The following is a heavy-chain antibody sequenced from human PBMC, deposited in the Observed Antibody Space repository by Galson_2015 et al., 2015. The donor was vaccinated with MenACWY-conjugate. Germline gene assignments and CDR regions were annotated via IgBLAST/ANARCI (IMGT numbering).Heavy chain of an antibody. J-gene: IGHJ4*02. CDR3: ATAGSYRFDY. Sequence: SLRLSCAPFGFTFSTYWMHWVRQAPGKGLEWVSRIDPDGSTTNYAESMKGRFTISRDNAKNTLFLQIHSLRVEDTAVYYCATAGSYRFDYWGQGALVTVSS. V-gene: IGHV3-74*01. CDR1: GFTFSTYW. D-gene: IGHD1-26*01. CDR2: IDPDGSTT.